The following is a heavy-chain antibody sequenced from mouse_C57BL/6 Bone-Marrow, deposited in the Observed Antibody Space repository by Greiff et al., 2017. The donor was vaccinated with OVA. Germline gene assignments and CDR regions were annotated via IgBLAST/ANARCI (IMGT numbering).Heavy chain of an antibody. J-gene: IGHJ1*03. CDR2: IDPSDSYT. CDR3: ARSTSSSYWYFDV. Sequence: QVQLQQSGAELVKPGASVKLSCKASGYTFTSYWMQWVKQRPGQGLEWIGEIDPSDSYTNYNQKFKGKATLTVDTSSSTAYMQLSSLTSEDSAVYYCARSTSSSYWYFDVWGTGTTVTVSS. D-gene: IGHD1-1*01. V-gene: IGHV1-50*01. CDR1: GYTFTSYW.